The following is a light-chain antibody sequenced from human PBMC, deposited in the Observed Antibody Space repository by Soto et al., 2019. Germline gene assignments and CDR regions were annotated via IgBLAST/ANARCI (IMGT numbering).Light chain of an antibody. J-gene: IGKJ5*01. V-gene: IGKV1-39*01. CDR2: AAS. CDR1: QSISSY. CDR3: QQRSNWPIT. Sequence: DIQMTQSPSSLSACVGDRVTVSCRASQSISSYLNWYQQKPGRAAKRLIYAASSLQSGVTSRFSGSGSGTEFTLTISSLQSEDFAVYYCQQRSNWPITVGQGTRLEIK.